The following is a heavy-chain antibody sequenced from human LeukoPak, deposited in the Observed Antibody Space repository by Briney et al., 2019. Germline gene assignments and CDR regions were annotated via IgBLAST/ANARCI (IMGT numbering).Heavy chain of an antibody. CDR2: ISSDGTNK. Sequence: GGSLRLSCAASAFTFSSYAMHWVRQAPGKGLEWVAVISSDGTNKYYADSVKGRFSISRDNSKNTLYLQMNRLRADDTAVYYCARARSQDFDPWGKGTLVTASS. V-gene: IGHV3-30*04. CDR3: ARARSQDFDP. J-gene: IGHJ5*02. CDR1: AFTFSSYA. D-gene: IGHD3-10*01.